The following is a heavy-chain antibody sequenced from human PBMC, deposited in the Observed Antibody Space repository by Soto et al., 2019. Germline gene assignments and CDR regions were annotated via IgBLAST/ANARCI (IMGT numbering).Heavy chain of an antibody. D-gene: IGHD3-3*01. Sequence: ESGPTLVNPTQTLTLTCTFSGFSLTTGVGVGWFRQPPGKALEWLAVIYWDGDKRYSPSLKSRLTVTKDTSKNQVVFAMTNMDPVDTATYYCGHSRFMEPFDYRGPGVLVTVSS. V-gene: IGHV2-5*02. J-gene: IGHJ4*02. CDR2: IYWDGDK. CDR3: GHSRFMEPFDY. CDR1: GFSLTTGVG.